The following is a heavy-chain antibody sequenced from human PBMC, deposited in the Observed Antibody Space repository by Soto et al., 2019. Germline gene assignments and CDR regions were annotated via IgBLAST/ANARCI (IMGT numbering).Heavy chain of an antibody. CDR2: IIPIFGTA. V-gene: IGHV1-69*01. D-gene: IGHD2-8*01. CDR3: ARDEIRYCTNGVCYSYYGMDV. J-gene: IGHJ6*02. Sequence: SVKVSCTASGGTFSSYAISWVRQAPGQGLEWMGGIIPIFGTANYAQKFQGRVTITADESTSTAYMELSSLRSVDTAVYYCARDEIRYCTNGVCYSYYGMDVWGQGTTVTVSS. CDR1: GGTFSSYA.